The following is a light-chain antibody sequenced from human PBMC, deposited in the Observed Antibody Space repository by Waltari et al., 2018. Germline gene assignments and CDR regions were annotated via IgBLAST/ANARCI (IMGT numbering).Light chain of an antibody. CDR1: QDIGND. CDR2: AAS. V-gene: IGKV1-17*01. J-gene: IGKJ3*01. CDR3: LQHNKSPFT. Sequence: DIQMTQSPSSLSASVGDTVTLTCRASQDIGNDLNWFQQKPGKAPKILIHAASTLETGVPRRFRASGSGTDFTLAITSLQPEDFAVYFCLQHNKSPFTFGPGTRLDIK.